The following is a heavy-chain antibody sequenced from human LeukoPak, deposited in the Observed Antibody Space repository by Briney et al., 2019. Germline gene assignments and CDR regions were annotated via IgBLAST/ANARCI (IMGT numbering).Heavy chain of an antibody. CDR3: AKERNLEIAVAGTIFDY. V-gene: IGHV3-66*01. Sequence: GGSLRLSCAASGFTFSSYAMSWVRQAPGKGLEWVSVIYSGGDTYYADSVKGRFTISRDNSKNMIYLEMSSLKAEDTAVYYCAKERNLEIAVAGTIFDYWGQGTLVTVSP. CDR2: IYSGGDT. CDR1: GFTFSSYA. J-gene: IGHJ4*02. D-gene: IGHD6-19*01.